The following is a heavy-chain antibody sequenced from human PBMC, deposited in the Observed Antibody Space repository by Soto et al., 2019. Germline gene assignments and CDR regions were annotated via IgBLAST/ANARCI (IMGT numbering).Heavy chain of an antibody. V-gene: IGHV2-70*04. J-gene: IGHJ6*02. D-gene: IGHD3-16*01. CDR1: GFSLRTSGMR. Sequence: SRPTLVNPTQTLTLTCTFSGFSLRTSGMRVSWIRQPPEKALEWLARIDWDDDKFYSTSLNNRLTISKDTSKNQVVLTMTNMDPVDTGTYFCARGHTVGDDSNYYYYAMDVWGQGTTVTVSS. CDR3: ARGHTVGDDSNYYYYAMDV. CDR2: IDWDDDK.